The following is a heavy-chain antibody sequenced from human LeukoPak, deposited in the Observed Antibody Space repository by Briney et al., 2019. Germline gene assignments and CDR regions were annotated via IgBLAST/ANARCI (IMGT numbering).Heavy chain of an antibody. CDR2: ISNSAGNA. CDR3: ARDPPDNWNFEYNWFDP. Sequence: QPGGSLRLSCVASGFTFSSYAMSWVRKTPGKGLEWVSVISNSAGNAYYADSVKGRFTISRDNAKNSLYLQLNSLRAEDTALYYCARDPPDNWNFEYNWFDPWGQGTLVTVSS. J-gene: IGHJ5*02. CDR1: GFTFSSYA. V-gene: IGHV3-23*01. D-gene: IGHD1-1*01.